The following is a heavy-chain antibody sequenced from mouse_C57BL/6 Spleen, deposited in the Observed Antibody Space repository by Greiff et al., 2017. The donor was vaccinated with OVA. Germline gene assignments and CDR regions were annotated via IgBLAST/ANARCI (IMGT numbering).Heavy chain of an antibody. CDR1: GFTFSDAW. CDR3: TSGLGQLGFDY. J-gene: IGHJ2*01. CDR2: IRNKANNHAT. D-gene: IGHD4-1*02. V-gene: IGHV6-6*01. Sequence: EVMLVESGGGLVQPGGSMKLSCAASGFTFSDAWMDWVRQSPEQGLEWVAEIRNKANNHATYYADSVKGRFTISRDDSKSSVYLQMNSLRAEDTGIYYCTSGLGQLGFDYWGQGTTLTVSS.